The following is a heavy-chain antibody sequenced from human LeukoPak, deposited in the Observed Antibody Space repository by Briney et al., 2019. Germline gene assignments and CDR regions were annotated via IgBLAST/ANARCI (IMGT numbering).Heavy chain of an antibody. CDR2: TYYSGST. D-gene: IGHD1-14*01. J-gene: IGHJ6*02. V-gene: IGHV4-59*01. CDR1: GGSISSYY. Sequence: SETLSLTCTVSGGSISSYYWSWIRQPPGKGLEWIGYTYYSGSTNYNPSLKSRVTISVDTSKNQFSLKLSSVTAADTAVYYCARGPDANHYGMDVWGQGTTVTVSS. CDR3: ARGPDANHYGMDV.